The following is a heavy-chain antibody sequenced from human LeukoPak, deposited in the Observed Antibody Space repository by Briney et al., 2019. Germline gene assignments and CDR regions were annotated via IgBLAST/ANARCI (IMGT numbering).Heavy chain of an antibody. J-gene: IGHJ1*01. CDR3: ASNTRYCSGGNCYSGILGYFQH. D-gene: IGHD2-15*01. Sequence: PGGTLRLSCAASGFTFSIHGMNWVRQAPGKGLEWVSGISPGADITYYAESVKGRFTISRDNSKNTLYLQMNSLRAEDTAVYYCASNTRYCSGGNCYSGILGYFQHWGQGTLVTVSS. CDR1: GFTFSIHG. CDR2: ISPGADIT. V-gene: IGHV3-23*01.